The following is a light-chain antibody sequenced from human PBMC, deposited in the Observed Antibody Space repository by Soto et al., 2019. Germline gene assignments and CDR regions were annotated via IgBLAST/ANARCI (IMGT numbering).Light chain of an antibody. Sequence: QAVVTQEPSLTVSPGGTVTLTCGSSTGAVTSGHYPYWFQQKPGQVPMALIYDLSNKYSWTPARFSGSLLGGKAALTLSGARPDDEAEYFCLLEYGETRLFGGGTKLTVL. CDR1: TGAVTSGHY. V-gene: IGLV7-46*01. CDR3: LLEYGETRL. CDR2: DLS. J-gene: IGLJ3*02.